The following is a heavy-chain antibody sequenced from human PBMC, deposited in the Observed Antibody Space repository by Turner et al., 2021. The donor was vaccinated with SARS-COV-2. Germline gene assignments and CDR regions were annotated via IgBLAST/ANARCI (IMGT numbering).Heavy chain of an antibody. V-gene: IGHV1-24*01. CDR1: GYTLNELS. D-gene: IGHD2-21*02. CDR3: ATGHAYCGGDCSIDY. J-gene: IGHJ4*02. CDR2: VDPEDAET. Sequence: QVQLVQSWAEVKKPGASVKVSCKVSGYTLNELSMHRVRQAPGKGLEWMGGVDPEDAETIYAQKFQGRVTMTEDTSTDTAYIELSSLRSEDTAVYYCATGHAYCGGDCSIDYWGQGTLVTVSS.